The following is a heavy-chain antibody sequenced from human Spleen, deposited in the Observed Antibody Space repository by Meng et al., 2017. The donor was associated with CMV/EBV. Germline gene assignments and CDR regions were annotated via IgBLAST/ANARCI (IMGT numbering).Heavy chain of an antibody. CDR2: ISSSSSYI. J-gene: IGHJ4*02. CDR1: GFTFSSYS. V-gene: IGHV3-21*01. D-gene: IGHD6-6*01. CDR3: ARSIAARLGY. Sequence: VRLVESGGGLVKPGGSLRLSCAASGFTFSSYSMNWARQAPGKGLEWVSSISSSSSYIYYADSVKGRFTISRDNAKNSLYLQMNSLRAEDTAVYYCARSIAARLGYWGQGTLVTVSS.